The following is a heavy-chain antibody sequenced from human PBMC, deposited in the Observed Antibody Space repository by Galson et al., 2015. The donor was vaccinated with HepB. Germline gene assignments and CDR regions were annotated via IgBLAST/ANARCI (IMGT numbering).Heavy chain of an antibody. CDR2: IWYDGSNK. CDR3: ARDISGYDFDY. D-gene: IGHD5-12*01. CDR1: GFTFSSYG. Sequence: SLRLSCAASGFTFSSYGMHWVRQAPGKGLEWVAVIWYDGSNKYYADSVKGRFTISRDNSKNTLYLQMNSLRAEDTAVYYCARDISGYDFDYWGQGTLVTVSS. V-gene: IGHV3-33*08. J-gene: IGHJ4*02.